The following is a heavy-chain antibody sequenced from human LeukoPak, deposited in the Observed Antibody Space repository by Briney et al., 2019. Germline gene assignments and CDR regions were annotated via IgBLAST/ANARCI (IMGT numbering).Heavy chain of an antibody. CDR1: GGSISSGSYY. CDR2: IYTSGST. V-gene: IGHV4-61*02. Sequence: SETLSLTCTVSGGSISSGSYYWSWIRQPAGKGLEWIGRIYTSGSTNYNPSLKSRVTISVDTSKNQFSLKLRSVTAADAAVYYCASRTGGIVLMVYAEYYFGYWGQGTLVTVSS. J-gene: IGHJ4*02. D-gene: IGHD2-8*01. CDR3: ASRTGGIVLMVYAEYYFGY.